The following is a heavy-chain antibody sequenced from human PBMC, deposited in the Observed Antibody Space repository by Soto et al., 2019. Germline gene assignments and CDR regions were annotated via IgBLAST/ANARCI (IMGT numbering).Heavy chain of an antibody. J-gene: IGHJ6*02. CDR3: ARDSGPTGTDYYYYGMDV. CDR2: IYHSGST. D-gene: IGHD1-1*01. V-gene: IGHV4-38-2*02. CDR1: GYSISSGYY. Sequence: SETLSLTCAVSGYSISSGYYWGWIRQPPGKGLEWIGSIYHSGSTYYNPSLKSRVTISVDTSKNQFSLKLSSVTAADTAVYYCARDSGPTGTDYYYYGMDVWGQGTTVTVSS.